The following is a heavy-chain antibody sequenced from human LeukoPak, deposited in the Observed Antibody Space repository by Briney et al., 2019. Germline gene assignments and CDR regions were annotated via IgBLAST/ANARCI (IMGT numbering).Heavy chain of an antibody. V-gene: IGHV3-23*01. J-gene: IGHJ4*02. D-gene: IGHD5-12*01. Sequence: GSGVNSYYADSVRGRFTISRDNSQNTLYLQMDSLRAEDTALYYCAKEYSGYDLDYWGQGTLVTVSS. CDR3: AKEYSGYDLDY. CDR2: GSGVNS.